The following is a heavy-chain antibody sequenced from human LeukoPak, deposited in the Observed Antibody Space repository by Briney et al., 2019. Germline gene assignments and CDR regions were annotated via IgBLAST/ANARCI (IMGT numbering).Heavy chain of an antibody. Sequence: ASVKVSCKASGYSFTSHYMHWVRQAPGQGLEWMGLINPSGSSTLYAQKFQGRVTMTRDMSTSTVYMELSGLRSEDTAVYYCARDRWGSSESFYYYYYMDVWGKGTTVTVSS. CDR3: ARDRWGSSESFYYYYYMDV. V-gene: IGHV1-46*01. J-gene: IGHJ6*03. D-gene: IGHD6-6*01. CDR1: GYSFTSHY. CDR2: INPSGSST.